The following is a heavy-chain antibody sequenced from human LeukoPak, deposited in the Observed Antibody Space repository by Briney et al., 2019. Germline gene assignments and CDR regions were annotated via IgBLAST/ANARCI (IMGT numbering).Heavy chain of an antibody. V-gene: IGHV3-7*01. CDR1: GFIFSRYW. CDR3: ARGPTYDILTGYPYYFDY. CDR2: IKQEGSEK. Sequence: GWSVTLSCPASGFIFSRYWLSWVRQAPGKGLAGVANIKQEGSEKYYVDSVKCRFTISRDKAKNSLYLQMNSLRSEDTAVYYCARGPTYDILTGYPYYFDYWGQGTLVTVSS. J-gene: IGHJ4*02. D-gene: IGHD3-9*01.